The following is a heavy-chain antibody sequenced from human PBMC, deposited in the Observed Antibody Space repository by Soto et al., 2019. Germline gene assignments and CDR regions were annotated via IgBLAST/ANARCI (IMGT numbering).Heavy chain of an antibody. J-gene: IGHJ4*02. D-gene: IGHD6-19*01. CDR2: ISSSGDST. V-gene: IGHV3-23*01. CDR3: ATVRGSANY. CDR1: GFTFSSYS. Sequence: EVQLLESGGRLVQPGGSLRLSCAASGFTFSSYSMSWVRQAPGKGLEWVSAISSSGDSTYYADSVKGRFTLSRDNSKTTLYLEMNSLRAEDTALYYCATVRGSANYWGQGTLVTVSS.